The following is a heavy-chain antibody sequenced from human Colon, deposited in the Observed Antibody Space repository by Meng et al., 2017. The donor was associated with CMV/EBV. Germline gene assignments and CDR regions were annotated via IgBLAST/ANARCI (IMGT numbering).Heavy chain of an antibody. V-gene: IGHV3-48*04. CDR2: ISSSSSTI. CDR1: RFTFSNYN. D-gene: IGHD5-12*01. J-gene: IGHJ6*02. Sequence: GGSLRLSCAASRFTFSNYNMSWVRQAPGKGLEWVSYISSSSSTIYYADSVKGRFTISRDNAKNSLYLQMNSLRAEDTAVYYCARELVATSIYYYYGMDVWGQGTTVTVSS. CDR3: ARELVATSIYYYYGMDV.